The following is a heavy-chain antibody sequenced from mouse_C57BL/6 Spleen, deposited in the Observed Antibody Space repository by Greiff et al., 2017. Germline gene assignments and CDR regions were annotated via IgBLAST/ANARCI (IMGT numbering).Heavy chain of an antibody. J-gene: IGHJ4*01. CDR1: GYAFTNYL. CDR3: ARHYGFYYAMDY. CDR2: INPGSGGT. V-gene: IGHV1-54*01. Sequence: QVQLKQSGAELVRPGTSVKVSCKASGYAFTNYLIEWVKQRPGQGLEWIGVINPGSGGTNYNEKFKGKATLTADKSSSTAYMQLSSLTSEDSAVYFCARHYGFYYAMDYWGQGTSVTVSS. D-gene: IGHD1-1*01.